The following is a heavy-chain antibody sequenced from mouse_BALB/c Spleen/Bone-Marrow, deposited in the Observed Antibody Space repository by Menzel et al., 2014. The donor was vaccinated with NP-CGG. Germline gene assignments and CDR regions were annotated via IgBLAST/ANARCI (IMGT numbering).Heavy chain of an antibody. CDR3: ARDTVITTHWYFDV. V-gene: IGHV7-3*02. Sequence: DVHLVESGGGLGQPGGSLRLSCATSGFTFTDYYMSWVRQPPGKALEWLGFIRNKANGYTTEYSASVKGRFTISRDNSQSILYLQMNTLRAEDSATYSCARDTVITTHWYFDVWGAGTTVTVSS. CDR2: IRNKANGYTT. D-gene: IGHD2-4*01. J-gene: IGHJ1*01. CDR1: GFTFTDYY.